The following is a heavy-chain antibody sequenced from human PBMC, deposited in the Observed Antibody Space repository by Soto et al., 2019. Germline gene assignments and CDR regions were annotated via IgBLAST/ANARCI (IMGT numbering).Heavy chain of an antibody. CDR3: AKWHTYNYDSLAFSGFDC. Sequence: GSLRLSCAASGFTFSSYAMTCVRQAPGKGLEWVSAISGGDGSPSYADSVKGRFIISRDNSKNTLYLHMNRLRADDTAAYYCAKWHTYNYDSLAFSGFDCWGQGTQVTVSS. D-gene: IGHD3-16*01. V-gene: IGHV3-23*01. J-gene: IGHJ4*02. CDR1: GFTFSSYA. CDR2: ISGGDGSP.